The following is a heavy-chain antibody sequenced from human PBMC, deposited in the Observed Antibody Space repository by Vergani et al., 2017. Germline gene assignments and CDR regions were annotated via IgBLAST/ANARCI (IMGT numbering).Heavy chain of an antibody. Sequence: QVQLQESGPGLVKPSETLSLTCTVSGGPMSSYYWNWIRQPAGKGLEWIGRVYTSGSTNYNPSLKSRVTISVDTSKNQFSLKLSSVTAADTAVYYCARLGDIVATIGTFDIWGQGTMVTVSS. V-gene: IGHV4-4*07. CDR3: ARLGDIVATIGTFDI. J-gene: IGHJ3*02. D-gene: IGHD5-12*01. CDR2: VYTSGST. CDR1: GGPMSSYY.